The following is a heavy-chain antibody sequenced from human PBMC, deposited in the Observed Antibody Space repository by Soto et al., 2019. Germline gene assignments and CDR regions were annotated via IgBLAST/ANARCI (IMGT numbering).Heavy chain of an antibody. CDR1: GGSISSYY. CDR2: IYYSGST. V-gene: IGHV4-59*01. Sequence: PETLSLTCTVAGGSISSYYWSWIRQPPGKGLEWIGYIYYSGSTNYNPSLKSRVTVSVDTSNNQCSLKLSSVTAADTAVYYCARTNGGNSGRWLDFDFWGQGTLVTVSS. D-gene: IGHD2-21*02. CDR3: ARTNGGNSGRWLDFDF. J-gene: IGHJ4*02.